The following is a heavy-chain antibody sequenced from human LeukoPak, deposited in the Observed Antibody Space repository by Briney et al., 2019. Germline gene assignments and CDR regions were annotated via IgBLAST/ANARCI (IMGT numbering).Heavy chain of an antibody. V-gene: IGHV1-8*03. CDR3: ARRYSVWCSRGELDAFDI. Sequence: ASVKVSCKASGYTFTSYDINWVRQATGQGLEWMGWINPNSGNTGYAQKFQGRVTITRNTSISTAYMELSSLRSEDTAVYYCARRYSVWCSRGELDAFDIWGQGTMVTVSS. D-gene: IGHD3-9*01. CDR2: INPNSGNT. CDR1: GYTFTSYD. J-gene: IGHJ3*02.